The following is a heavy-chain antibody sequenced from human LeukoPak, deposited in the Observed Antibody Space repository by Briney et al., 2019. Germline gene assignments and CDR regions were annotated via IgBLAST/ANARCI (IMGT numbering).Heavy chain of an antibody. CDR3: ARQYYYDRSGYTLFY. CDR2: IDPTDSSP. V-gene: IGHV5-10-1*01. J-gene: IGHJ4*01. D-gene: IGHD3-22*01. Sequence: GESLEISCKASGYNFASYWISWVRQMPGKGLEWMGRIDPTDSSPSYSPTFQGHVTISSDKSISTAYLEWSSLKASDTAMYYCARQYYYDRSGYTLFYWGQGTLVTVSS. CDR1: GYNFASYW.